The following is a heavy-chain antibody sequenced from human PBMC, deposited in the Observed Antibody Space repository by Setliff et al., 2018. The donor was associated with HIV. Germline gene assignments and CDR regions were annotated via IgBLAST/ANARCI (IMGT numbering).Heavy chain of an antibody. CDR3: ARRAGHTNYFYYLDV. CDR2: IIPILGSA. Sequence: SVKVSCKSSGGTFSSYAISWVRQAPGQGLEWMGGIIPILGSANYAQKFQGRVTITADKSTSTAYLELSSLTSEDTAVYYCARRAGHTNYFYYLDVWGKVTTVTVSS. V-gene: IGHV1-69*10. J-gene: IGHJ6*03. CDR1: GGTFSSYA. D-gene: IGHD6-19*01.